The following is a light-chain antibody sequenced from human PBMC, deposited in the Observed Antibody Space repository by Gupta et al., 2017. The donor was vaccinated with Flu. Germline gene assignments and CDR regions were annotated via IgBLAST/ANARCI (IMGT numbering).Light chain of an antibody. CDR3: QSAATSTSYRV. Sequence: YELTQPPSVSASPGQTARITCSADALSRQYAYWYQQKPGQAPVLLIYKDTERPSGIPQRFSGSSSGTTVTLTISEVQAEDEAFYYCQSAATSTSYRVFGGGTQLTVL. CDR1: ALSRQY. V-gene: IGLV3-25*02. J-gene: IGLJ3*02. CDR2: KDT.